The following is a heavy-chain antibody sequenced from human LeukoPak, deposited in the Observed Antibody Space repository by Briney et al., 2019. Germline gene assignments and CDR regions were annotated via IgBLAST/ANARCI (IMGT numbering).Heavy chain of an antibody. D-gene: IGHD1-26*01. J-gene: IGHJ4*02. Sequence: SETLSLTCAVYGGSFSGYYWSWIRRPPGKGLEWIGEINHSGSTNYNPSLKSRVTISVDTSKNQFSLKLSSVTAADTAVYYCASTEWELLPFDYWGQGTLVTVSS. CDR1: GGSFSGYY. CDR3: ASTEWELLPFDY. V-gene: IGHV4-34*01. CDR2: INHSGST.